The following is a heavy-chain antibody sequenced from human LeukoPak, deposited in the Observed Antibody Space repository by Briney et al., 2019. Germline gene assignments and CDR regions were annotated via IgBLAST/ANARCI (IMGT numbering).Heavy chain of an antibody. V-gene: IGHV1-18*01. CDR1: GYTFTSYG. J-gene: IGHJ4*02. D-gene: IGHD3-22*01. CDR3: ARRGVGSGYYYGSFDY. Sequence: ASVKVSCKASGYTFTSYGISWVRQAPGQGLEWMGWISAYNGNTNYAQKLQGRVTMTTDTSTSTAYMELRSLRSDDTAVYYCARRGVGSGYYYGSFDYWGQGTLATVSS. CDR2: ISAYNGNT.